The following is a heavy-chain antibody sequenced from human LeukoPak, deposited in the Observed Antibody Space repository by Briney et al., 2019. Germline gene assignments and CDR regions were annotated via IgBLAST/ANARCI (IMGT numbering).Heavy chain of an antibody. Sequence: KPGGSLRLSCAASGFTFGTYSMNWVRQAPGKGLDWVSAISSSGGNTYYADSVKGRFTVSRDNAKNSLYLQMNSLRAEDTAVYYCARDPHGSGSYWGQGTLVTVSS. CDR3: ARDPHGSGSY. CDR1: GFTFGTYS. CDR2: ISSSGGNT. V-gene: IGHV3-21*01. J-gene: IGHJ4*02. D-gene: IGHD3-10*01.